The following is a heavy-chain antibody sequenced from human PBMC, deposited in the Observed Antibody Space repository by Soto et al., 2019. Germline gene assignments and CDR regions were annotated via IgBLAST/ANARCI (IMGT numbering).Heavy chain of an antibody. D-gene: IGHD6-13*01. V-gene: IGHV1-3*01. CDR3: ASDIEVQFAAAGTVAFAFDI. Sequence: GASVKVSCKASGYTFTSYAMHWVRQAPGQRLEWMGWINAGNGNTKYSQKFQGRVTITRDTSASTAYMELSSLRSEDTAVYYCASDIEVQFAAAGTVAFAFDIWGQGTMVTVSS. CDR2: INAGNGNT. CDR1: GYTFTSYA. J-gene: IGHJ3*02.